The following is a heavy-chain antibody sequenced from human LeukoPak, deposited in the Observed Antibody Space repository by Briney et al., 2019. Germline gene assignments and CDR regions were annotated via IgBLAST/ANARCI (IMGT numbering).Heavy chain of an antibody. CDR3: PKTDSSWYGAEDWFDP. CDR2: ISSSGGST. J-gene: IGHJ5*02. CDR1: GFTFSSYA. V-gene: IGHV3-23*01. D-gene: IGHD6-13*01. Sequence: GGSLRLSCAASGFTFSSYAMSWVRQAPGKGLEWVSAISSSGGSTYYADSVKGRFTISRDNSKNTLYLQMNSLRAEDTAVYYCPKTDSSWYGAEDWFDPWRQGTLVTVSS.